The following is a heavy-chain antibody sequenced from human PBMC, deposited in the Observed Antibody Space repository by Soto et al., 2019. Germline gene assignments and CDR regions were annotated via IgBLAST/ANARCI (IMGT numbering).Heavy chain of an antibody. Sequence: SETLSLTCTVSGGSISSSSYYWGWIRQPPGKGLEWIGSIYYSGSTYYNPSLKSRVTISGDTSKNQFSLKLSSVTAADTAVYYCARDRGGGFYYFDYWGQGTLVTVSS. CDR3: ARDRGGGFYYFDY. D-gene: IGHD3-10*01. V-gene: IGHV4-39*07. J-gene: IGHJ4*02. CDR1: GGSISSSSYY. CDR2: IYYSGST.